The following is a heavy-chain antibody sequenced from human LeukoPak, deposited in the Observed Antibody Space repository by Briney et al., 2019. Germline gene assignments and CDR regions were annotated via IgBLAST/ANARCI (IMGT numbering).Heavy chain of an antibody. D-gene: IGHD1-26*01. V-gene: IGHV1-24*01. CDR3: ATGGGSYFDY. CDR1: GYTFIGYY. CDR2: FDPEDGET. Sequence: GASVKVSCKASGYTFIGYYLHWVRQAPGQGLEWMGGFDPEDGETIYAQKFQGRVTMTEDTSTDTAYMELSSLRSEDTAVYYCATGGGSYFDYWGQGTLVTVSS. J-gene: IGHJ4*02.